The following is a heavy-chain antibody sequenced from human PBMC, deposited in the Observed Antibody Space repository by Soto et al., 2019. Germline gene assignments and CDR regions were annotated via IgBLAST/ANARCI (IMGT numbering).Heavy chain of an antibody. CDR3: AREGNYYDSSGYYYVGYFDY. D-gene: IGHD3-22*01. Sequence: ASVKVSCKASGGTFSSYAISWVRQAPGQGLEWMGGIIPIFGTANYAQKFQGRVTITADESTSTAYMELSSLRSEDTAVYYCAREGNYYDSSGYYYVGYFDYWGQGTLVTVSS. CDR1: GGTFSSYA. V-gene: IGHV1-69*13. J-gene: IGHJ4*02. CDR2: IIPIFGTA.